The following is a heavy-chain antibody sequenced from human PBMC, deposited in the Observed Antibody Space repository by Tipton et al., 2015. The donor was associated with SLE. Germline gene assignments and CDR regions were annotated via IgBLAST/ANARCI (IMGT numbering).Heavy chain of an antibody. CDR3: ARGGFSHGFDL. V-gene: IGHV3-74*01. CDR1: GFTFVNYW. D-gene: IGHD3-3*01. Sequence: SLRLSCVASGFTFVNYWMHWVRQAPGKGLVWVSRLDSDGRGTIYADSVKGRFTISRDNAKNTVYLQMNSLRAEDMAVYYCARGGFSHGFDLWGQGTMVTVSS. J-gene: IGHJ3*01. CDR2: LDSDGRGT.